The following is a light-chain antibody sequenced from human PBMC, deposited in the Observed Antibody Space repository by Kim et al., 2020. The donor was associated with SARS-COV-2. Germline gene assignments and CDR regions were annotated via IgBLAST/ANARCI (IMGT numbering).Light chain of an antibody. CDR1: SLRSDY. V-gene: IGLV3-19*01. CDR2: GKN. Sequence: VCLRQTVRNSRQGDSLRSDYANWYQQKHGQAPILVIYGKNNRPSGIPDRFSGSSSVNTASLTITGTQAGEEADYYCNSRDSNDKVVFGGGTKLTVL. CDR3: NSRDSNDKVV. J-gene: IGLJ2*01.